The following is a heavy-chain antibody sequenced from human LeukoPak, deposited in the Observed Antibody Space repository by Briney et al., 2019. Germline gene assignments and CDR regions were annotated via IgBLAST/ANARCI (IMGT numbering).Heavy chain of an antibody. V-gene: IGHV3-48*01. Sequence: PGGSLRLSCAASGFTFSSYSMNWVRQAPGKGLEWVSYISSSSTIYYADSVKGRFTISRDNAKNSLYLQMNSLRAEDTAVYYCTSPGRDAFDIWGQGTMVTVSS. J-gene: IGHJ3*02. CDR2: ISSSSTI. CDR3: TSPGRDAFDI. CDR1: GFTFSSYS.